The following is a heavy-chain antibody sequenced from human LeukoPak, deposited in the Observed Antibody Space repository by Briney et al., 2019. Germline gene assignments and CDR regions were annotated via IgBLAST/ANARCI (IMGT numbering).Heavy chain of an antibody. CDR3: ARVRGWTFDY. V-gene: IGHV3-21*06. CDR1: GFTFSSYS. J-gene: IGHJ4*02. Sequence: GGTLRLSCAASGFTFSSYSMNWVRKAPGPGLEWFSSISSSNSYISYADSVKGRFTISRDNAKNSLDLQMNSLRADDTAVYYCARVRGWTFDYWGQGTLVTVSS. D-gene: IGHD2-15*01. CDR2: ISSSNSYI.